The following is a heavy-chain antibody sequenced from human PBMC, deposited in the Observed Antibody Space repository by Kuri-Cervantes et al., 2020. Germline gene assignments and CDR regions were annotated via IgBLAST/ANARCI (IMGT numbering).Heavy chain of an antibody. Sequence: LSLTCAASGFTFSSYWMNWVRQAPGKGLEWVSSISSSSSYIYYADSVKGRFTISRDNSKNTLYLQMNSLRAEDTAVYYCAKARDYGDYLNSFDPWGQGTLVTVSS. CDR3: AKARDYGDYLNSFDP. CDR2: ISSSSSYI. V-gene: IGHV3-21*04. D-gene: IGHD4-17*01. J-gene: IGHJ5*02. CDR1: GFTFSSYW.